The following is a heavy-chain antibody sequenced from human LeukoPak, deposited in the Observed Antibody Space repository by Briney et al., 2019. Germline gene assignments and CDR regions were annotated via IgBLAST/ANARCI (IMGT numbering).Heavy chain of an antibody. J-gene: IGHJ4*02. V-gene: IGHV3-21*01. Sequence: GGSLRLSCAASGFTFSSYSMNWVRQAPGKGLEWVSSISSSSYIYYADSVKGRFTISRDNAKNSLYLQMNSLRAEDTAVYYCARVDYYDSSGPYWGQGTLVTVSS. D-gene: IGHD3-22*01. CDR1: GFTFSSYS. CDR3: ARVDYYDSSGPY. CDR2: ISSSSYI.